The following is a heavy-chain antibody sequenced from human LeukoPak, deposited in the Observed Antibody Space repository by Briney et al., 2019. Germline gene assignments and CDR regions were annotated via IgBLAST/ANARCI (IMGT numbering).Heavy chain of an antibody. V-gene: IGHV1-69*05. J-gene: IGHJ4*02. CDR2: IIPIFGTA. CDR3: AREGRGSGSYFNY. Sequence: ASVKVFCKASGGTFSSYAISWVRQAPGQGLEWMGGIIPIFGTANYAQKFQGRVTITTDEATSTAFMELSSLRSEDTAVYYCAREGRGSGSYFNYWGQGTLVTVSS. D-gene: IGHD1-26*01. CDR1: GGTFSSYA.